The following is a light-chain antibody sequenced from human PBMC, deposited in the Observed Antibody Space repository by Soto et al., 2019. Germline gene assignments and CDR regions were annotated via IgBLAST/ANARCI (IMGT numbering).Light chain of an antibody. V-gene: IGKV3-20*01. CDR2: DAS. Sequence: EFVVTHSPGTPSLSPLEISTLSGSSSQTVRNNYLAWYQQKPGQAPRLXIYDASSRATGIPDRFSGGGSGTDFTLTISRLEPEDFAVYYCQQFSSYPLTFGGGTKVDIK. CDR1: QTVRNNY. J-gene: IGKJ4*01. CDR3: QQFSSYPLT.